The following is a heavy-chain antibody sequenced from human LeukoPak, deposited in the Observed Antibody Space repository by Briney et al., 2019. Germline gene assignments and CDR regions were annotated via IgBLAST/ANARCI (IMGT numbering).Heavy chain of an antibody. J-gene: IGHJ6*02. Sequence: QAGGSLRLPCAASRFTFRSYWMNWARQARGKGLEWVDSINHNGNVNYYVDSVKGRFTISRDNAKNSLYLQMSNLRAEDTAVYFCARGGGLDVWGQGATVTVSS. D-gene: IGHD3-16*01. CDR1: RFTFRSYW. CDR3: ARGGGLDV. CDR2: INHNGNVN. V-gene: IGHV3-7*03.